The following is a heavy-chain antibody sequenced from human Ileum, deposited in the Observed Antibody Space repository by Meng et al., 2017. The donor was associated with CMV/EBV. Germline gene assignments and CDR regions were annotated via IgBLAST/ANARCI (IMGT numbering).Heavy chain of an antibody. CDR1: GFTFSSYG. CDR2: IRYDGSNK. CDR3: AKVSSSSAAY. D-gene: IGHD6-6*01. V-gene: IGHV3-30*02. J-gene: IGHJ4*02. Sequence: GESLKISFAASGFTFSSYGMHWVRQAPGKGLEWVAFIRYDGSNKYYADSVKGRFTISRDNSKNTLYLQMNSLRAEDTAVYYCAKVSSSSAAYWGQGTLVTVSS.